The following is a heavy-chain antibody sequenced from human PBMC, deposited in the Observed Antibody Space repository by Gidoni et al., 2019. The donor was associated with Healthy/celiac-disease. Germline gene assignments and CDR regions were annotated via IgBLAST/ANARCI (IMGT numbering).Heavy chain of an antibody. V-gene: IGHV3-23*01. Sequence: GLEWVSAISGSGGSTYYADSVKGRFTISRDNSKNTLYPQMNSLRAEDTAVYYCAKSGEMATITYGDYWGQGTLVTVSS. D-gene: IGHD5-12*01. J-gene: IGHJ4*02. CDR2: ISGSGGST. CDR3: AKSGEMATITYGDY.